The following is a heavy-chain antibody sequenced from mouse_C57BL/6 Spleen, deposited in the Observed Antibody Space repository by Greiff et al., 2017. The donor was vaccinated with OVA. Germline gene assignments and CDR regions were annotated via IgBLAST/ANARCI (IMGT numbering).Heavy chain of an antibody. CDR3: AFDYYAMDY. CDR1: GYTFTSYW. CDR2: IDPSDSYT. Sequence: QVQLQQSGAELVKPGASVKLSCKASGYTFTSYWMQWVKQRPGQGLEWIGEIDPSDSYTNYNQKFKGKATLTVDTTSSTAYMQLSSLTSEDSAVYYCAFDYYAMDYWGQGTSVTVSS. J-gene: IGHJ4*01. V-gene: IGHV1-50*01.